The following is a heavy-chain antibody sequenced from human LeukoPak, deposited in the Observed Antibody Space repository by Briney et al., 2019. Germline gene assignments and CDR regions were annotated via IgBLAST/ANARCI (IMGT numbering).Heavy chain of an antibody. CDR3: ARTGPVPALYYFDY. V-gene: IGHV2-70*13. J-gene: IGHJ4*02. D-gene: IGHD6-6*01. CDR1: GFSLGTSGVC. CDR2: IDWDDEK. Sequence: ESGPALVKPTQTLTLTCTFSGFSLGTSGVCVSWIRQPPGKAPEWLALIDWDDEKFYRTSLKTRLTISKDTSKNQVVLTVTNMDPVDTATYYCARTGPVPALYYFDYWGQGTLVTVSS.